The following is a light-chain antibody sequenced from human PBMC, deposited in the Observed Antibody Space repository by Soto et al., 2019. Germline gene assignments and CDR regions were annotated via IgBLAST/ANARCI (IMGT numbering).Light chain of an antibody. J-gene: IGLJ3*02. CDR3: SSYTYSSTLVV. Sequence: QSALTQPASVSGSPGQSITISCTGTSNDVGGYHYVSWYQQHPGKAPKLIIYDVSDRPSGVSNRFSGSKSGNTASLTISGLPAEDEADYYCSSYTYSSTLVVFGGGTKLTVL. V-gene: IGLV2-14*01. CDR1: SNDVGGYHY. CDR2: DVS.